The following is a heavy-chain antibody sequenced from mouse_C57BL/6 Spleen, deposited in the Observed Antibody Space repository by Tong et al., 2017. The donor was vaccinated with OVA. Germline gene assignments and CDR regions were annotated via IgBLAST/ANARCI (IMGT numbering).Heavy chain of an antibody. CDR2: INPNNGGT. D-gene: IGHD1-1*01. Sequence: EVQLQQSGPELVKPGASVKISCKASGYTFTDYYMNWVKQSHGKSLEWIGDINPNNGGTSYNQKFKGKATLTVDQSSSTAYMQLNSLTSEDSAVYYCARDYGSSSFDYWGQGTTLTVSS. J-gene: IGHJ2*01. CDR1: GYTFTDYY. CDR3: ARDYGSSSFDY. V-gene: IGHV1-26*01.